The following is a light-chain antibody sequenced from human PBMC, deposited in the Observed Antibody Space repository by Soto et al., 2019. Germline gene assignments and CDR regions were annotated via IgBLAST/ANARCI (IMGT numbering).Light chain of an antibody. CDR3: QQYNNWPRT. V-gene: IGKV3-15*01. CDR2: GAS. J-gene: IGKJ1*01. CDR1: QSVSSN. Sequence: EIVMTQSPATLSVSPGERATLSCGASQSVSSNLAWYQQKPGQAPRLLIYGASTRATGIPARFSGSGSGTEFTLTISSLQSEDFAVYYCQQYNNWPRTFVQGTKV.